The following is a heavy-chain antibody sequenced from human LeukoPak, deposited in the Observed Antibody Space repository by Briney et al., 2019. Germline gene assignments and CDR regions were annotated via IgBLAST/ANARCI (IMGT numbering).Heavy chain of an antibody. CDR3: VTPGGVAATWFTTPKSYYFDY. CDR2: ISGSGGST. D-gene: IGHD3-16*01. J-gene: IGHJ4*02. V-gene: IGHV3-23*01. Sequence: GGSVRLSCAASGYTFSSYDMRWVRQAPGKGLEWVGAISGSGGSTYYADYVKGRVTITRDNSKNTLYMEMNSLRAEDTAVYYCVTPGGVAATWFTTPKSYYFDYWGQGTLVTVSS. CDR1: GYTFSSYD.